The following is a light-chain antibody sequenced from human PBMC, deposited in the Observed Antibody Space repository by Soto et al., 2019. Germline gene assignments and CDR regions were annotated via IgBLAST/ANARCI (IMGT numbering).Light chain of an antibody. CDR3: QQRSNWPLT. CDR1: QSVSSS. Sequence: EIVLTQSPATLSLSPGERATLSCRASQSVSSSLAWYQQKPGQAPRLLIYDASNRATGIPARFSGSGSATDFTLTISSLAPEDFAVYYCQQRSNWPLTFGPGTRVYIK. V-gene: IGKV3-11*01. CDR2: DAS. J-gene: IGKJ3*01.